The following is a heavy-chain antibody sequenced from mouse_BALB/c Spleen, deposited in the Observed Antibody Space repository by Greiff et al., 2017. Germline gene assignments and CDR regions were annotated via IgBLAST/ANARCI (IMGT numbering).Heavy chain of an antibody. V-gene: IGHV14-1*02. CDR2: IDPENGNT. J-gene: IGHJ3*01. CDR1: GFNIKDYY. CDR3: ARRGYGSSFSAWFAY. Sequence: EVQLQQSGAELVRPGALVKLSCTASGFNIKDYYMHWVKQRPEQGLEWIGWIDPENGNTIYDPKFQGKASITADTSSNTAYLQLSSLTSEDTAVYYCARRGYGSSFSAWFAYWGQGTLVTVSA. D-gene: IGHD1-1*01.